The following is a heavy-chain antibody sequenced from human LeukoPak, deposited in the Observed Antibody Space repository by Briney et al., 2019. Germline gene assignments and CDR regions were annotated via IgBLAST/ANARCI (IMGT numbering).Heavy chain of an antibody. J-gene: IGHJ5*02. CDR1: GFTFSSYS. CDR3: ARGVQLWYWFDP. D-gene: IGHD5-18*01. Sequence: GGSLRLSCAASGFTFSSYSMNWVRQAPGKGLEWVSSISSSSYIYYADSVKGRFTISRDNAKNSLYLQMNSLRAEDTAVYYCARGVQLWYWFDPWGHATLVTVYS. CDR2: ISSSSYI. V-gene: IGHV3-21*01.